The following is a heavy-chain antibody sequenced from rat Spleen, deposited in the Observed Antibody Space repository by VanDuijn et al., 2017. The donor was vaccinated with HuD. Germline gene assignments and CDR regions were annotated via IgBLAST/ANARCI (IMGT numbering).Heavy chain of an antibody. J-gene: IGHJ2*01. D-gene: IGHD1-7*01. CDR3: ARQGYGYGLFLDH. CDR1: GFTFSNYG. V-gene: IGHV5-19*01. Sequence: EVQLVESGGGLVQPGRSLKLSCAASGFTFSNYGMHWCRQAPTKGLEWVASISPSGASTHYRDSVKGRFTISRDDAKNIQYLQKDSLRSEDTATYYCARQGYGYGLFLDHWGQGVMVTVSS. CDR2: ISPSGAST.